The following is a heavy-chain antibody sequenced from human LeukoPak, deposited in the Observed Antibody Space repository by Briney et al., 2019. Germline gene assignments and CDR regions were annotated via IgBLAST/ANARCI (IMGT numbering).Heavy chain of an antibody. CDR2: IRYDGSNK. D-gene: IGHD5-18*01. V-gene: IGHV3-30*02. J-gene: IGHJ3*02. CDR3: ARGVDTAMIAFDI. Sequence: GGSLRLSCAASGFTFSSYGMHWVRQAPGKGLEWVAFIRYDGSNKYYADSVKGRFTISRDNSKNTLYLQMNSLRAEDTAVYYCARGVDTAMIAFDIWGQGTMVTVSS. CDR1: GFTFSSYG.